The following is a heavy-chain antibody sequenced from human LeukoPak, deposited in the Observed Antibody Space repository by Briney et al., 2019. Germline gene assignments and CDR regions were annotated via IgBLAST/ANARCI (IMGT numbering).Heavy chain of an antibody. CDR3: ARDPKLGMTHWYFDL. Sequence: SETLSLTCTVSGGSISSYYWSWIRQPPGKGLEWIGYIYYSGSTNYNPSLKSRVTISVDTSKNQFSLKLSSVTAADTAVYYCARDPKLGMTHWYFDLWGRGTLVTVSS. CDR1: GGSISSYY. J-gene: IGHJ2*01. CDR2: IYYSGST. V-gene: IGHV4-59*01. D-gene: IGHD6-6*01.